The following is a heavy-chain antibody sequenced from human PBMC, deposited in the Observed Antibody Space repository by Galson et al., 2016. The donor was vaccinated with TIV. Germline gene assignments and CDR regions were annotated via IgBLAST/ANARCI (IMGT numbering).Heavy chain of an antibody. CDR2: ISTYNGDT. CDR1: GYTLTNYG. D-gene: IGHD2/OR15-2a*01. V-gene: IGHV1-18*04. J-gene: IGHJ6*02. Sequence: SVKVSCKASGYTLTNYGISWVRQAPGQGLEWMGWISTYNGDTNYAEKFQGRVTMTTDTSTSTAHMELRSLRSDDTAGYYCARDRGSFSMLLVLHYYYGMDVWGQGTTVTVS. CDR3: ARDRGSFSMLLVLHYYYGMDV.